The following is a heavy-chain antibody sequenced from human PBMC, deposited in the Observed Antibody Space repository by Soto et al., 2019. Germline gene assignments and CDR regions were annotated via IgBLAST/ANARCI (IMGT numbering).Heavy chain of an antibody. J-gene: IGHJ6*03. Sequence: SETLSLTCTVSGGSISIYYWSWIRQPPGKGLEWIGYIYYSGSTNYNPSLKSRVTISVDTSKNQFSLKLSSVTAADTAVYYCAREVPAAAYYYYYMDVWGKGTTVTVSS. CDR1: GGSISIYY. D-gene: IGHD2-2*01. CDR3: AREVPAAAYYYYYMDV. V-gene: IGHV4-59*01. CDR2: IYYSGST.